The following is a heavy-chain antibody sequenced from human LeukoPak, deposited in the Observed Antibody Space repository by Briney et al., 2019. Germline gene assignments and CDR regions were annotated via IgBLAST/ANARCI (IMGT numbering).Heavy chain of an antibody. V-gene: IGHV3-21*01. CDR3: ARGIVATTAFDY. CDR2: ISTTSSHI. Sequence: GSLSLSCAASGFTFSSYSMNWVRQAPGKGLEWVSSISTTSSHIYYADSVKGRFTISRDNAKNSLYLQMNSLRAEDMAVYYCARGIVATTAFDYWGQGTLVTVSS. D-gene: IGHD5-12*01. CDR1: GFTFSSYS. J-gene: IGHJ4*02.